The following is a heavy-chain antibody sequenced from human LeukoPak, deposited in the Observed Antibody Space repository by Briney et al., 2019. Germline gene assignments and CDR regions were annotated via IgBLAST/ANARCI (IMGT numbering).Heavy chain of an antibody. CDR3: AKMEAWTTVTGSGVDY. Sequence: GGSLRLSCAASGFTFSSYAMSWIRQAPGKGLEWVSGISGSGGSTYYADSVKGRFTISRDNSKNTLYLQMNSLRAEDTAVHYCAKMEAWTTVTGSGVDYWGQGTLVTVSS. J-gene: IGHJ4*02. V-gene: IGHV3-23*01. CDR1: GFTFSSYA. D-gene: IGHD4-17*01. CDR2: ISGSGGST.